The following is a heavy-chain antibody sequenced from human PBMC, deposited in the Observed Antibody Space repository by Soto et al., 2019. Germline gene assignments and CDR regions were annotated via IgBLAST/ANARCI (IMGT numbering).Heavy chain of an antibody. CDR2: INPYSDNT. V-gene: IGHV1-2*02. CDR3: ARDSYSSSSGLRNWFDP. D-gene: IGHD6-6*01. Sequence: QGLERMGWINPYSDNTKYAQKFQGRVTMTGDASTSTAYMELSRLRSDDTAVYYFARDSYSSSSGLRNWFDPWGQGTLVTVSS. J-gene: IGHJ5*02.